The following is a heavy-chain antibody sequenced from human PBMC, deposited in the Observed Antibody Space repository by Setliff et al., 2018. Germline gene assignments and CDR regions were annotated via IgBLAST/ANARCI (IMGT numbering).Heavy chain of an antibody. D-gene: IGHD6-13*01. CDR3: AREWGSSSWSSPRYYYYGMDV. CDR1: GGSISSYY. CDR2: IYYSGST. Sequence: SETLSLTCTVSGGSISSYYWSWIRQPPGKGLEWIAYIYYSGSTNYNPSLKSRVTISVDTSKNQFSPKLSSVTAADTAVYYCAREWGSSSWSSPRYYYYGMDVWGQGTTVTVSS. J-gene: IGHJ6*02. V-gene: IGHV4-59*01.